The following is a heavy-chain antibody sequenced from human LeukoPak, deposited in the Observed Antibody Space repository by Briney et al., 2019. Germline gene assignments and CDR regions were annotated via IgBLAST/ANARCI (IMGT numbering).Heavy chain of an antibody. J-gene: IGHJ3*02. D-gene: IGHD6-13*01. V-gene: IGHV1-18*01. CDR2: ISAYNGNT. CDR1: SYTFTNYG. Sequence: AASVKVSCKTSSYTFTNYGISWVRQAPGLGLEWMGWISAYNGNTNYAQKVQGRVTMTTDTSTSTAYMELRSLRFDDTAVYYCARDQSVRLLQTSSTYFKHVFAIWGQGSMVTVSS. CDR3: ARDQSVRLLQTSSTYFKHVFAI.